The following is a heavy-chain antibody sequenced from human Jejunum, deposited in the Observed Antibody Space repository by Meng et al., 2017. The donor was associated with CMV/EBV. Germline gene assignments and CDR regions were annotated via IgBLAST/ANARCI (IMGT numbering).Heavy chain of an antibody. CDR3: ARDALREGYFDL. V-gene: IGHV4-39*07. CDR1: GGSISSTSYY. CDR2: VYYSGNT. D-gene: IGHD4-17*01. J-gene: IGHJ2*01. Sequence: PLQESGPGLGKPSETLSPTCTVSGGSISSTSYYWVWIRQPPGKGLEWIGGVYYSGNTYYNPSLKSRVTLSVDTSKNQFSLKLNSVTAADTAVYHCARDALREGYFDLWGRGTLVTVSS.